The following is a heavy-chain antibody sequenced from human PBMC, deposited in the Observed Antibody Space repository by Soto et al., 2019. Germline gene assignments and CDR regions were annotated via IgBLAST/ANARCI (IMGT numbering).Heavy chain of an antibody. CDR3: ARQWLGIAVADHDY. D-gene: IGHD6-19*01. Sequence: SETLSLTCTVSGGSISSSSYYWSWIRQPPGKGLEWIGSIYYSGSTYYNPSLKSRVTISVDTSKNQFSLKLSSVTAADTAVYYCARQWLGIAVADHDYWGQGTLVTVSS. CDR2: IYYSGST. CDR1: GGSISSSSYY. J-gene: IGHJ4*02. V-gene: IGHV4-39*01.